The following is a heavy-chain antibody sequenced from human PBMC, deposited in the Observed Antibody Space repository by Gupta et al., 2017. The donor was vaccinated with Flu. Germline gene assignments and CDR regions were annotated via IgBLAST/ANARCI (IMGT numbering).Heavy chain of an antibody. Sequence: QLQLQESGPGLVKPSETLSLTCTVSGGSISSSSYYWGWIRQPPGKGLEWIGSIYYSGSTYYNPSLKSRVTISVDTSKNQFSLKLSSVTAADTAVYYCARYYMTTVVTYAFDIWGQGTMVTVSS. J-gene: IGHJ3*02. D-gene: IGHD4-23*01. CDR3: ARYYMTTVVTYAFDI. V-gene: IGHV4-39*01. CDR2: IYYSGST. CDR1: GGSISSSSYY.